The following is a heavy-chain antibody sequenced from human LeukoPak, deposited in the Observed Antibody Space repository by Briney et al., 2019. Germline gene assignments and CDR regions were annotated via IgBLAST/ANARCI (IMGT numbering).Heavy chain of an antibody. V-gene: IGHV3-7*01. J-gene: IGHJ6*02. D-gene: IGHD3-10*01. CDR2: IKQDGSEK. CDR3: ARSYYGSGTSYGMDV. CDR1: GFTFSRHW. Sequence: GGSLRLSCAVSGFTFSRHWMSWVRQAPGKGLEWLANIKQDGSEKYYVDSVEGRFTVSRGNAKNSLYLQMNSLRAEDTAVYYCARSYYGSGTSYGMDVWGQGTTVTVSS.